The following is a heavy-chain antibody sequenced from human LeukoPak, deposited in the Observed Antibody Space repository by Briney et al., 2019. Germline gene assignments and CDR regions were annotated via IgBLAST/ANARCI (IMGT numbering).Heavy chain of an antibody. D-gene: IGHD2-15*01. V-gene: IGHV1-18*01. Sequence: ASVKVSCKASGYTFTSYGISWVRQAPGQGLEWMGWISAYNGNTNSAQKLQGRVTMTTDTSTSTAYMELRSLRSDDTAVYYCARDSELRYCSGGSCSFDYRGQGTLVTVSS. CDR3: ARDSELRYCSGGSCSFDY. CDR1: GYTFTSYG. CDR2: ISAYNGNT. J-gene: IGHJ4*02.